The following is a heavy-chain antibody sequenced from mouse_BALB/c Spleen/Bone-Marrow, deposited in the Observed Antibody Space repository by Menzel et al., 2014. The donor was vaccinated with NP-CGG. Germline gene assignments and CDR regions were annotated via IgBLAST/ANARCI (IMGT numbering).Heavy chain of an antibody. CDR3: ARSRYDVGWFAY. D-gene: IGHD2-14*01. V-gene: IGHV5-17*02. CDR1: GFTFSSFG. J-gene: IGHJ3*01. Sequence: EVQLVESGGGLVQPGGSRKLSCAASGFTFSSFGMHWVRQAPEKGLEWVAYIISGSNTIYYADTVKGRFTISRDNPKNTLFPQMTSLRSEDTAMYYCARSRYDVGWFAYWGQGTLVTVSA. CDR2: IISGSNTI.